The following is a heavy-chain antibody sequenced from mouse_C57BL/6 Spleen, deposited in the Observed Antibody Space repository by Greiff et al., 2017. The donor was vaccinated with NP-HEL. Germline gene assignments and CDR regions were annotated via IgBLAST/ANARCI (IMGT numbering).Heavy chain of an antibody. D-gene: IGHD1-1*01. CDR1: GYAFSSYW. CDR3: ARGGMTTVADY. V-gene: IGHV1-80*01. CDR2: IYPGDGDT. J-gene: IGHJ2*01. Sequence: QVQLQQSGAELVKPGASVKISCKASGYAFSSYWMNWVKQRPGKGLEWIGQIYPGDGDTNYNGKFKGKATLTADKSSSTAYMQLSSLTSEDSAVYFWARGGMTTVADYWGQGTTLTVSS.